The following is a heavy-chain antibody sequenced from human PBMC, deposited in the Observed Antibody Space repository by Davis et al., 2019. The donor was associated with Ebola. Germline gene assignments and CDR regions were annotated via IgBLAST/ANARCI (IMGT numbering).Heavy chain of an antibody. J-gene: IGHJ6*02. V-gene: IGHV4-34*01. CDR2: INHSGST. CDR1: GGSFSGYY. CDR3: ARRIVVPVPRDGMDV. D-gene: IGHD2-2*01. Sequence: PSATLSLTCAVYGGSFSGYYWSWIRQPPGKGLEWIGEINHSGSTKYNPSLKSRFTISVATSKNQFSLKLSSVTAADTAVYYCARRIVVPVPRDGMDVWGQGATVTVSS.